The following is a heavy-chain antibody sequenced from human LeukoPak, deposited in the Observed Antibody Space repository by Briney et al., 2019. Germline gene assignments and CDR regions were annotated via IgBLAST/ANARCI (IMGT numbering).Heavy chain of an antibody. D-gene: IGHD3-10*01. J-gene: IGHJ4*02. CDR3: ARQGITMVRGVIINFDY. Sequence: PSETLSLTCAVSGYSISSGYYRGWIRQPPGKGLEWIGSIYHSGSTYYNPSLKSRVTISVDTSKNQFSLKLSSVTAADTAVYYCARQGITMVRGVIINFDYWGQGTLVTVSS. CDR1: GYSISSGYY. CDR2: IYHSGST. V-gene: IGHV4-38-2*01.